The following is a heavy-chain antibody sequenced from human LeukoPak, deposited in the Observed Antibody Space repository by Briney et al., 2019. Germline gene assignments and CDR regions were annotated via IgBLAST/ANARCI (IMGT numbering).Heavy chain of an antibody. V-gene: IGHV3-53*01. CDR2: IYSGGST. Sequence: GGSLRLSCAVSGFIVSSNYMSWVRQAPGKGLEWVSVIYSGGSTYYADSVKGRFTISRDTSKNTLYLQMKSLRDDDTAVYYCVSICTIGLTQHDLDVWGQGATVTVSS. CDR1: GFIVSSNY. CDR3: VSICTIGLTQHDLDV. D-gene: IGHD2-8*01. J-gene: IGHJ6*02.